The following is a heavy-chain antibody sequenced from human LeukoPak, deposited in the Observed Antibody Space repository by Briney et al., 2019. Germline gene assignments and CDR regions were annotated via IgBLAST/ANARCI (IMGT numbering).Heavy chain of an antibody. Sequence: GASVKVSCKASGGTFSSYAISWGRQAPRQGLEWMGRIIPIFGTANYAQKLQGRVTITTDESTSTAYMELSSLRSEDTAVYYCARDSTGGGDWYVYWGQGTLVTVSS. CDR2: IIPIFGTA. CDR3: ARDSTGGGDWYVY. CDR1: GGTFSSYA. D-gene: IGHD2-21*02. V-gene: IGHV1-69*05. J-gene: IGHJ4*02.